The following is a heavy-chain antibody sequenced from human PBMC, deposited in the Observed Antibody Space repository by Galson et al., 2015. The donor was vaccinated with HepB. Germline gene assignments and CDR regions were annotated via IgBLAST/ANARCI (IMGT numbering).Heavy chain of an antibody. CDR3: ARDRVTHIDH. J-gene: IGHJ4*02. V-gene: IGHV3-48*03. CDR1: GFTFSSYE. Sequence: SLRLSCAASGFTFSSYEMNWVRQAPGKGLEWVSYISSSGSTIYYADSVKGRFTISRDNAKNPLYLQMNSLRAEDTAVYYCARDRVTHIDHWGQGTLVTVSS. CDR2: ISSSGSTI. D-gene: IGHD2-21*02.